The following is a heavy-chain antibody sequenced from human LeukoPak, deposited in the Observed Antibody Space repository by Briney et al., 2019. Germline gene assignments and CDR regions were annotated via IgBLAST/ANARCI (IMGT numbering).Heavy chain of an antibody. CDR2: IIPIFGTA. Sequence: ASVKVSCKASGGTFSSYAISWVRQAPEQGLEWMGGIIPIFGTANYAQKFQGRVTITTDKSTSTAYMELSSLRSEDTAVYYCARKRPPGDGMDVWGKGTTVTVSS. CDR3: ARKRPPGDGMDV. V-gene: IGHV1-69*05. J-gene: IGHJ6*04. CDR1: GGTFSSYA.